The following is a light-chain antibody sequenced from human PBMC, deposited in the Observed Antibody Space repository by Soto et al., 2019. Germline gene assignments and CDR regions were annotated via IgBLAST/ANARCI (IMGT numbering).Light chain of an antibody. Sequence: DIVMTQSPLSLRVTPGEPASISCRSSQSLLHSNGYNYLDWYLQKPGQSPQLLIYLGSNRASGVPDRFSGSGSGTDFTLKISRVEAEDVGVYYCMQALQAPLTFGQGTKVDIK. CDR1: QSLLHSNGYNY. CDR3: MQALQAPLT. CDR2: LGS. V-gene: IGKV2-28*01. J-gene: IGKJ1*01.